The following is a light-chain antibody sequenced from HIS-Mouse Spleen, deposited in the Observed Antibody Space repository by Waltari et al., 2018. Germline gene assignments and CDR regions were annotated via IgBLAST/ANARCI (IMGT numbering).Light chain of an antibody. CDR2: DGS. V-gene: IGLV2-11*01. J-gene: IGLJ3*02. Sequence: QSALTQPRSVSGSPGQSVTISCTGTSSDVGGYNYVSWYQQHPGKAPKLLIYDGSQRPSGVPDRFAGSKSGNTASLTISGLQAEDEADYYCCSYAGSYTLVFGGGTKLTVL. CDR1: SSDVGGYNY. CDR3: CSYAGSYTLV.